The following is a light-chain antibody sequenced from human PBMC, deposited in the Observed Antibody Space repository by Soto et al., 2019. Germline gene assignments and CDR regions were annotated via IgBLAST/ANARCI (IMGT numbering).Light chain of an antibody. Sequence: ETVMTQSPATLSVSPGERATLSCRASQSISSNLAWFQQKPGQAPRLLIYDASTMATGFPARFSGSGSGTEFTLTISSLQSEDFATYYCQQYNNWPPITFGQGTRLEIK. CDR3: QQYNNWPPIT. CDR1: QSISSN. CDR2: DAS. J-gene: IGKJ5*01. V-gene: IGKV3-15*01.